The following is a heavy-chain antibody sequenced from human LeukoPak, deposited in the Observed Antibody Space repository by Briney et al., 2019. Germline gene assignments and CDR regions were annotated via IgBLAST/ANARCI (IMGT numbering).Heavy chain of an antibody. CDR2: ICSSSSYI. Sequence: GGSLRLSCAASGFTFSSDSMNWVPQAQGKGLEWVSSICSSSSYIYYADSVKGRFTISRDNAMNSLYLQMNSLRAEDTAVYYCARRSGKDYWGQGTLVTVSS. CDR3: ARRSGKDY. D-gene: IGHD3-10*01. J-gene: IGHJ4*02. V-gene: IGHV3-21*01. CDR1: GFTFSSDS.